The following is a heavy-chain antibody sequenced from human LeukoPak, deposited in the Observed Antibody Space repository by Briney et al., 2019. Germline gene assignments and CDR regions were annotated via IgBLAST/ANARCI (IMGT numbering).Heavy chain of an antibody. CDR3: ARGVEDVVVPAAIFAYYYYCMDV. D-gene: IGHD2-2*01. Sequence: SETLSLTCAVYGGSFSGYYWSWIRQPPGKGLEWIGEINHSGSTNYNPSLKSRVTISVDTSKSQFSLKLSSVTAADTAVYYCARGVEDVVVPAAIFAYYYYCMDVWSKGTTVTVS. J-gene: IGHJ6*04. CDR2: INHSGST. CDR1: GGSFSGYY. V-gene: IGHV4-34*01.